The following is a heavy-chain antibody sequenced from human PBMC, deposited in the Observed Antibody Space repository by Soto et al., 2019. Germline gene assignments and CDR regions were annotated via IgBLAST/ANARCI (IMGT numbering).Heavy chain of an antibody. CDR2: VSNDGRNE. CDR3: AKGEPSGNFFDP. V-gene: IGHV3-30*18. D-gene: IGHD1-26*01. CDR1: GFTFSTYG. Sequence: GGSLRLSCAASGFTFSTYGIHWVRQAPGKGLEWVAVVSNDGRNEYYGDSVKGRFTISRDNSKNTVYLQMNSLRAEDTAVYYCAKGEPSGNFFDPWGQGTLVTVSS. J-gene: IGHJ5*02.